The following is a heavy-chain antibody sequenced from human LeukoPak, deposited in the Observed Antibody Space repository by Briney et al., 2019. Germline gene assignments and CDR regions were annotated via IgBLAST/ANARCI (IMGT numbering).Heavy chain of an antibody. CDR3: ARSGGYSSSWSL. V-gene: IGHV4-59*01. CDR2: ISNSGIT. D-gene: IGHD6-13*01. Sequence: SETLSLTCTVSGGSISTYYWNWIRQPPGKGLEWIGYISNSGITTYNPSLKSRITISVDSSKSQFSLKLNSVTAADTAVYYCARSGGYSSSWSLWGQGTLVTVSS. J-gene: IGHJ4*02. CDR1: GGSISTYY.